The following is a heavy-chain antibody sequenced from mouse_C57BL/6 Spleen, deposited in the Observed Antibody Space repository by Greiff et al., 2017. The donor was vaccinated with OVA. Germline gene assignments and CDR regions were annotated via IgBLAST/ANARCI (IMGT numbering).Heavy chain of an antibody. Sequence: QVQLQQPGAELVKPGASVKLSCTASGYTFTSYWMHWVKQRPGQGLEWIGMIHPNSGSTNYNEKFKSKATLTVDKSSSTAYLQLSSLTSEDSAVYYCARLYYYGSSLHIDYWGQGTTLTVSS. CDR3: ARLYYYGSSLHIDY. J-gene: IGHJ2*01. CDR1: GYTFTSYW. CDR2: IHPNSGST. D-gene: IGHD1-1*01. V-gene: IGHV1-64*01.